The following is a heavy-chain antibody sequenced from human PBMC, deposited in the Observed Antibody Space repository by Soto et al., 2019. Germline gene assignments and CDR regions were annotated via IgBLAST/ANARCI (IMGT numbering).Heavy chain of an antibody. CDR3: ARESVVVTATFDL. Sequence: GGSLRLSCAASGFTFSSFGMHWVRQAPGKGLEWVAIIWYDGSKKYYADSVKGRFTISRDNSKNTLYLHMNSLRAEDTAVYYCARESVVVTATFDLWGRGTLVTVSS. J-gene: IGHJ2*01. CDR2: IWYDGSKK. D-gene: IGHD2-21*02. CDR1: GFTFSSFG. V-gene: IGHV3-33*01.